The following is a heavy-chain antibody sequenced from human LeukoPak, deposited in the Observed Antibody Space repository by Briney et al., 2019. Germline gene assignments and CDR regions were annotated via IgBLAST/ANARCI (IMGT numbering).Heavy chain of an antibody. Sequence: PSETLSLTCTVSGGSISSYHWSWIRQPPGKGLEWIGYIYYSGSTNYNPSLKSRVTISVDTSKNQFSLKLSSVTAADTAVYYCARVASDGSGSDAFDIWGQGTMVAVSS. CDR2: IYYSGST. V-gene: IGHV4-59*01. CDR3: ARVASDGSGSDAFDI. D-gene: IGHD3-10*01. J-gene: IGHJ3*02. CDR1: GGSISSYH.